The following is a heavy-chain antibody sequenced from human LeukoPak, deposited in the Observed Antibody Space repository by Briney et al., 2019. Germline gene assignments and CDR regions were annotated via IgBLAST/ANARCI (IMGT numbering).Heavy chain of an antibody. CDR3: AKDNGYSSSWYDY. Sequence: GGSLRLSCEASGFTFDDYGMHWVRQAPGKGLEWVSTISWNSASVGYVDSVKGRFTISRDNAKKTLYLQMNSLRPEDTALYYCAKDNGYSSSWYDYWGQGTLVTVSS. CDR1: GFTFDDYG. D-gene: IGHD6-13*01. CDR2: ISWNSASV. J-gene: IGHJ4*02. V-gene: IGHV3-9*01.